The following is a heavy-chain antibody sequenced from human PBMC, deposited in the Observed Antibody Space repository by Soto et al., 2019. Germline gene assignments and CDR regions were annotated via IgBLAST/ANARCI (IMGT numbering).Heavy chain of an antibody. CDR1: GYTFTSYY. CDR2: IYPSGGST. V-gene: IGHV1-46*01. J-gene: IGHJ4*02. Sequence: GASVKVSCKASGYTFTSYYMHWVRQAPGQGLEWMGIIYPSGGSTSYAQKFQGRVTMTRDTSTSTVYMELSSLRSEDTAVYYCAREHPNRYFDYWGQGTLVTVSS. CDR3: AREHPNRYFDY.